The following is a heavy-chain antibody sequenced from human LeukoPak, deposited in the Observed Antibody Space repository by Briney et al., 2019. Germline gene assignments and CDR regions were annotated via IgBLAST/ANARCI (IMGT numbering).Heavy chain of an antibody. CDR1: GGSISSYY. D-gene: IGHD2-2*01. J-gene: IGHJ4*02. CDR3: AREGGDCSSTSCRWY. CDR2: IYTSGST. Sequence: SETLSLTCTVSGGSISSYYCSWIRQPAGKGLEWIGRIYTSGSTNYNPSLKSRVTMSVDTSKNQFSLKLSSVTAADTAVYYCAREGGDCSSTSCRWYWGQGTLVTVSS. V-gene: IGHV4-4*07.